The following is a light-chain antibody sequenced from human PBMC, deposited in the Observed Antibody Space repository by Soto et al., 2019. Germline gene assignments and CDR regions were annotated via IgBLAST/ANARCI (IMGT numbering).Light chain of an antibody. J-gene: IGLJ1*01. CDR2: RNN. V-gene: IGLV1-47*01. CDR1: SSNIGSNY. Sequence: QSALIQPPSASGTPGQRVTISCSGSSSNIGSNYVYWYQQLPGTAPKLLIYRNNQRPSGVPDRFSGSKSGTSASLAISGLRSEDEADYYCAAWDDSLSGYVFGTGTQLTVL. CDR3: AAWDDSLSGYV.